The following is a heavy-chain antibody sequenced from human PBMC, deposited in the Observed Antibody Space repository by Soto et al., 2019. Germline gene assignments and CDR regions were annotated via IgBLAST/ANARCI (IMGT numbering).Heavy chain of an antibody. CDR2: ISYDGSNK. V-gene: IGHV3-30-3*01. D-gene: IGHD3-10*01. J-gene: IGHJ4*02. Sequence: AGGSLRLSCAASGFTFSSYAMHWVRQAPGKGLEWVAVISYDGSNKYYADSVKGRFTISRDNSKNTLYLQMNSLRAEDTAVYYCARVRTYYYGSGSRHFDYWGQGTLVTVSS. CDR1: GFTFSSYA. CDR3: ARVRTYYYGSGSRHFDY.